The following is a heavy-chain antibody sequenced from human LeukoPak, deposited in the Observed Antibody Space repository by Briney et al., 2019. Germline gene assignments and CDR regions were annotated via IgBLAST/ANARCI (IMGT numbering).Heavy chain of an antibody. CDR3: ARGAPPTYYDSRGYLDY. CDR1: GYTFITYY. J-gene: IGHJ4*02. Sequence: GASVKISCKASGYTFITYYIYWVRQAPGQGLECVGIINPSGGGTNYAQKFQGRVTVATDMSTTTVSMELSSLTSEDTAVYYCARGAPPTYYDSRGYLDYWGQGTQVTVSS. D-gene: IGHD3-16*01. CDR2: INPSGGGT. V-gene: IGHV1-46*01.